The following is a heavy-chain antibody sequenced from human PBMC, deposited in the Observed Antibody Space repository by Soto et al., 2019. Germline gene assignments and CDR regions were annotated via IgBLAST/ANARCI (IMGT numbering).Heavy chain of an antibody. Sequence: QVQLVQSGAEVKKPGSSVKVSCKASGGTFSSYAISWVRQAPGQGLEWMGGIIPIFGTANYAQKFQGRVTIPADKATSTAYMELRSLRSEDTDVYYCGSPRDRAGDYYYDSSGYYFDYWGQGTLVTVSS. CDR1: GGTFSSYA. CDR3: GSPRDRAGDYYYDSSGYYFDY. CDR2: IIPIFGTA. V-gene: IGHV1-69*06. D-gene: IGHD3-22*01. J-gene: IGHJ4*02.